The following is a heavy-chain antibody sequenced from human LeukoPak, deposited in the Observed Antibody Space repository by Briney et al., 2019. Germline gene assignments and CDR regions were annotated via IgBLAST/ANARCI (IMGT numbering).Heavy chain of an antibody. J-gene: IGHJ5*02. Sequence: GGSLRLSCAASGSTFSDYYMSFVRQAPGKGLEWVSSISSSSSYIYYADSVKGRFTISRDNAKNSLYLQMNSLRAEDTAVYYCARDTGGSGSYVTNWFDPWGQGTLVTVSS. D-gene: IGHD3-10*01. CDR3: ARDTGGSGSYVTNWFDP. CDR1: GSTFSDYY. V-gene: IGHV3-21*03. CDR2: ISSSSSYI.